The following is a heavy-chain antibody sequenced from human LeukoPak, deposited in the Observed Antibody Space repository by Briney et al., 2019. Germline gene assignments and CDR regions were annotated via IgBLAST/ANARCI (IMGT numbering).Heavy chain of an antibody. J-gene: IGHJ5*02. Sequence: SETLSLTCAVYGGSFSGYYWSWISQPPGKRLQWIGEINHSGSTNYKPSLKSRVPISVDMSKNQFSLKLSSVTAADTAVYYCATEVAVAGTPGNWFDPWGQGTLVTVSS. D-gene: IGHD6-19*01. CDR3: ATEVAVAGTPGNWFDP. CDR1: GGSFSGYY. CDR2: INHSGST. V-gene: IGHV4-34*01.